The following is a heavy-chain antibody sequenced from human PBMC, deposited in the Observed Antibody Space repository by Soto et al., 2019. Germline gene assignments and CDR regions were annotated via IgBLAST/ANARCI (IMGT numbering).Heavy chain of an antibody. Sequence: PSQTLSLTCAISGDSVSSNTAAWNWIRSSPSRGLEWLGRTYYRSNWRHDYAVSVKSRITVNPDTSKNHFSLQLNSVTPDDTSVYSCARGVAGSGFDLWGQGPLVTVSS. CDR1: GDSVSSNTAA. V-gene: IGHV6-1*01. J-gene: IGHJ4*02. D-gene: IGHD6-19*01. CDR3: ARGVAGSGFDL. CDR2: TYYRSNWRH.